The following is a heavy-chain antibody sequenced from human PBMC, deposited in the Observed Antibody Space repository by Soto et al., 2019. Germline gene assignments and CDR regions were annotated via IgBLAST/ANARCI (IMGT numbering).Heavy chain of an antibody. V-gene: IGHV4-30-4*01. D-gene: IGHD5-12*01. J-gene: IGHJ4*02. CDR2: IYHSGST. CDR1: GGSMTSSDYF. CDR3: ARDSSRGYSGYDYFDY. Sequence: QVQLQESGPGLVKPPQTLSLTCTVSGGSMTSSDYFWSWIRQPPGKGLELIGYIYHSGSTYYNPSLESRVNISIDTSNNQSSLKLSSVTAADTAVYYCARDSSRGYSGYDYFDYWGQGTLVTVSS.